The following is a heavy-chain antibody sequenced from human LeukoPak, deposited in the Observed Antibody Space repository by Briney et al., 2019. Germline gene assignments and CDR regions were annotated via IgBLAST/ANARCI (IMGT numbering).Heavy chain of an antibody. J-gene: IGHJ3*02. V-gene: IGHV3-33*01. Sequence: PGRSMRLSCAASGFTFSSYGMHWVRQAPGKGLEWVAVIWYDGSNKYYADSVKGRFTISRDNSKNTLYLQMNSLRAEDTAVYYCARSLDMKQNAFDIWGQGTMVTVSS. CDR1: GFTFSSYG. CDR3: ARSLDMKQNAFDI. D-gene: IGHD2-15*01. CDR2: IWYDGSNK.